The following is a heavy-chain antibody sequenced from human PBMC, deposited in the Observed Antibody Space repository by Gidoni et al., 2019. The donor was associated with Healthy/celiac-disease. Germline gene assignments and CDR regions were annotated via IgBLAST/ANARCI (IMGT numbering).Heavy chain of an antibody. D-gene: IGHD3-16*01. CDR1: GVTVRSNY. CDR3: ARGLEELWSYYFDY. J-gene: IGHJ4*02. V-gene: IGHV3-53*01. Sequence: EVQLVESGGGWIQPGGSLRRSCAASGVTVRSNYMSWVRQAPGKGLAWVSVTYSGCSTYYADSVKGLFTLSRDTSKNTLFLQMNRLRAEGPAVYYCARGLEELWSYYFDYWGQGTLVPVSS. CDR2: TYSGCST.